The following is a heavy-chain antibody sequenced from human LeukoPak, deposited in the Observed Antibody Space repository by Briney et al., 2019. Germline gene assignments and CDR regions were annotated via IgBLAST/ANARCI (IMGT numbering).Heavy chain of an antibody. V-gene: IGHV4-39*01. Sequence: SETLSLTCTVSGGSISSSSYYWGWIRQPPGKGLEWIGSIYYSGSTYYNPSLKSRFTISVDTSKNQFSLKLSSVTAADTAVYYCARQSRIAAAGTRRFDYYYGMDVWGQGTTVTVSS. D-gene: IGHD6-13*01. J-gene: IGHJ6*02. CDR2: IYYSGST. CDR1: GGSISSSSYY. CDR3: ARQSRIAAAGTRRFDYYYGMDV.